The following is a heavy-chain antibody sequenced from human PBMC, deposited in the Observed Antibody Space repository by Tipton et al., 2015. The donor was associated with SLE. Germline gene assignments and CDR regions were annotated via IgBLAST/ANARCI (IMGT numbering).Heavy chain of an antibody. CDR1: GGSISSSSYY. Sequence: TLSLTCTVSGGSISSSSYYWSWIRQPPGKGLEWIGYIYYSGSTNYNPSLKSRVTISVDTSKNQFSLQLSSVTAADTAVYYCARDGYCSGGSCYNWFDPWGQGTLVTVSS. J-gene: IGHJ5*02. V-gene: IGHV4-61*01. D-gene: IGHD2-15*01. CDR2: IYYSGST. CDR3: ARDGYCSGGSCYNWFDP.